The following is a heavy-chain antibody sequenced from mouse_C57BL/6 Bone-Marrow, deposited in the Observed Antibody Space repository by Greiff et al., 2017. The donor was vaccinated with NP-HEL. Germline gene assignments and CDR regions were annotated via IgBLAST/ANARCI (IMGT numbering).Heavy chain of an antibody. CDR1: GFNIKDYY. D-gene: IGHD2-4*01. CDR3: TTDDSDY. CDR2: IDPENGDT. J-gene: IGHJ2*01. Sequence: EVQLQQSGAELVRPGASVKLSCTASGFNIKDYYMHWVKQRPEQGLEWIGWIDPENGDTEYASKFQGKATITADTSSNTAYLQLSSLTSEDTAVYYCTTDDSDYWGQGTTLTVSS. V-gene: IGHV14-4*01.